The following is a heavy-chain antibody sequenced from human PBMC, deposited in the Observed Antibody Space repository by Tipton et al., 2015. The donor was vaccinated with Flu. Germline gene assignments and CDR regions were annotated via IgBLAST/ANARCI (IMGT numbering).Heavy chain of an antibody. D-gene: IGHD2-21*02. V-gene: IGHV4-39*07. Sequence: TLSLTCTVSGGSISSSSYYWGWIRQPPGKGLEWIGCIYYSGSTYYNPSLKSRVTISVDTSKNQFSLKLSSVTAADTAVYYCARDPIGGVTDKDAFDIWGQGTMVTVSS. CDR3: ARDPIGGVTDKDAFDI. CDR1: GGSISSSSYY. J-gene: IGHJ3*02. CDR2: IYYSGST.